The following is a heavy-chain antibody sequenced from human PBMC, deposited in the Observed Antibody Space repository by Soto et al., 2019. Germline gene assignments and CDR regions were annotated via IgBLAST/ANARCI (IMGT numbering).Heavy chain of an antibody. CDR1: GGSISSGGYY. CDR2: IYYSGST. V-gene: IGHV4-31*03. CDR3: ARDRRLAYVNWFDP. J-gene: IGHJ5*02. Sequence: QVQLQESGPGLVKPSQTLSLTCTVSGGSISSGGYYWSWIRQHPGKGLEWIGYIYYSGSTYYNPSLKSRVTISVDTFKNQFSLKLSSVTAADTAVYYCARDRRLAYVNWFDPWGQGTLVTVSS. D-gene: IGHD3-3*02.